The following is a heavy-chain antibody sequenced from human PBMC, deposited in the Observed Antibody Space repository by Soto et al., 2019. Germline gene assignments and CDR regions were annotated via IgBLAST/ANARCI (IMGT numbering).Heavy chain of an antibody. CDR3: ANDGLGPIDY. J-gene: IGHJ4*01. V-gene: IGHV3-30*18. CDR2: ISYNGRNI. D-gene: IGHD3-9*01. Sequence: QVQLVESGGDVVQPGRSLRLSCAASGFTFSSYGMHWVRLAPGKGLEWAAVISYNGRNIYYADSVKGRFTISRDNSKNTLYLQMNSLRNEDTAVYYCANDGLGPIDYLGQGTLVTVAT. CDR1: GFTFSSYG.